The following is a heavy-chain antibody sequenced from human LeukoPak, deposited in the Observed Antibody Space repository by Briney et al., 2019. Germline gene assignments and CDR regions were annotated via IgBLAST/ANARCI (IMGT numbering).Heavy chain of an antibody. CDR3: ARHYTESGFYYYFDH. Sequence: PSETLSLTCTVSGGSISTSSYYWGWIRQPPGKGLDWIGTIYYSGSTYYNPSPKSRVTISVDTSKKQFCLKLRSVTAADTAVYYCARHYTESGFYYYFDHWGQGTLVTVSS. V-gene: IGHV4-39*01. CDR2: IYYSGST. D-gene: IGHD3-22*01. J-gene: IGHJ4*02. CDR1: GGSISTSSYY.